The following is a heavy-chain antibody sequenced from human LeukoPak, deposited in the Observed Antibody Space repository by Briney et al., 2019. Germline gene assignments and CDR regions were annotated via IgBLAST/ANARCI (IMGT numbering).Heavy chain of an antibody. CDR1: GFTFSSFT. D-gene: IGHD5-12*01. Sequence: GSLRLSCATSGFTFSSFTMNWVRQAPGKGLEWASTISDGSRDTHYAGSVKGRFTISRDDSQNIVYLQMDSLRAEDTALYYCTTRLRNHFDYWGQGTQVTVSS. CDR3: TTRLRNHFDY. V-gene: IGHV3-23*01. J-gene: IGHJ4*02. CDR2: ISDGSRDT.